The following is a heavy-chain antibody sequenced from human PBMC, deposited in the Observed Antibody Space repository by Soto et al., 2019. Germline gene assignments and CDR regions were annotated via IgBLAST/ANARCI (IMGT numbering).Heavy chain of an antibody. D-gene: IGHD2-15*01. V-gene: IGHV4-34*01. J-gene: IGHJ4*02. CDR3: ARGLCSGGSCYSPTSFDY. CDR1: GGSFSGYY. Sequence: SETLSLTCAVYGGSFSGYYWSWIRQPPGKGLEWIGEINHSGSTNYNPSLKSRVTISVDTSKNQFSLKLSSVTAADTAVYYCARGLCSGGSCYSPTSFDYWGQGTLVTVSS. CDR2: INHSGST.